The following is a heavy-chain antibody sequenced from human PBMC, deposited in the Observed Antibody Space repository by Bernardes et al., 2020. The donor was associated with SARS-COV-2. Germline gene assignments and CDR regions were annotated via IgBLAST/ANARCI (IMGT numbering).Heavy chain of an antibody. CDR2: INKDGTIT. Sequence: GWSLRLSCAASGWTFSSFWMHWVRQVPGEGLVWFSRINKDGTITDYADSVKVRFTISRDNAKNTLFLQMNSLRAEDTAVYYCARDVVGKEDFWGQGTLVTVSS. CDR3: ARDVVGKEDF. J-gene: IGHJ4*02. CDR1: GWTFSSFW. V-gene: IGHV3-74*01. D-gene: IGHD6-6*01.